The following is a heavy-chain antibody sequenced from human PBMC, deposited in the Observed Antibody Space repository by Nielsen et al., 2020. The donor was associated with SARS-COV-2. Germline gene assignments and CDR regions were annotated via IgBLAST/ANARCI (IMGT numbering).Heavy chain of an antibody. CDR2: IYYSGST. CDR3: ARGWADIVVVPAARNWARDRYGMDV. Sequence: SETLSLTCTVSGGSISSGDYYWSWIRQPPGKGLEWIGYIYYSGSTYYNPSLKSRVTISVDTSKNQFSLKLSSVTAADTAVYYCARGWADIVVVPAARNWARDRYGMDVWGQGTTVTVSS. V-gene: IGHV4-30-4*01. CDR1: GGSISSGDYY. J-gene: IGHJ6*02. D-gene: IGHD2-2*01.